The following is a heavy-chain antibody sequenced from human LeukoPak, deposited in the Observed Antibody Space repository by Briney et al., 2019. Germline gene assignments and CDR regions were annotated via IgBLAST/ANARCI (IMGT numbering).Heavy chain of an antibody. CDR2: INHSGST. V-gene: IGHV4-34*01. J-gene: IGHJ4*02. CDR3: ARGRGVLGYCCGGSCYDGDY. CDR1: GGSFSGYY. D-gene: IGHD2-15*01. Sequence: SETLSLTCAVYGGSFSGYYWSWIRQPPGKGLEWIGEINHSGSTNYNPSLKSRVTISVDTSKNQFSLKLSSVTAADTAVYYCARGRGVLGYCCGGSCYDGDYWGQGTLVTVSS.